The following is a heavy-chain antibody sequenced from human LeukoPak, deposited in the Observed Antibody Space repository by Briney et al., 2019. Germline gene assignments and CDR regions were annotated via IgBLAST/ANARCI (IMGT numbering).Heavy chain of an antibody. J-gene: IGHJ6*04. V-gene: IGHV3-66*01. Sequence: TGGSLRLSCAASGFTVSCNYMSWVRQAPGKGLEWVSVIYSGGSTYYADSVKGRFTISRDNSRNTLYLQMNSLRAEDTAVYYCAELGITMIGGVWGKGTTVTISS. CDR3: AELGITMIGGV. CDR1: GFTVSCNY. CDR2: IYSGGST. D-gene: IGHD3-10*02.